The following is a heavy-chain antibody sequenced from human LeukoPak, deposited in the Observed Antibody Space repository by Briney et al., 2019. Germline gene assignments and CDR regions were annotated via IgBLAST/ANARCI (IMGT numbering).Heavy chain of an antibody. CDR3: ATEVGATTSFDY. J-gene: IGHJ4*02. Sequence: ASVTVSCKASGGTFSSYAISWVRQAPGQGLEWMGGIIPIFGTANYAQKFQGRVTITADESTSTAYMELSSLRSEDTAVYYCATEVGATTSFDYWGQGTLVTVSS. V-gene: IGHV1-69*01. D-gene: IGHD1-26*01. CDR2: IIPIFGTA. CDR1: GGTFSSYA.